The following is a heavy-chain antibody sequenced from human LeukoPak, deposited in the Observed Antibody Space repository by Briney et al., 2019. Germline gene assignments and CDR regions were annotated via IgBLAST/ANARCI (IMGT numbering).Heavy chain of an antibody. CDR1: GGSIKSNNW. CDR3: ARSSRYYYDSSGYYLEYFDY. Sequence: SGTLSLTCAVSGGSIKSNNWWSWVRQPPGKGLEWIGEIYHSGSTNYNPSLESRVTVSVDKSKNQFSLDLSSVTAADTAVYYCARSSRYYYDSSGYYLEYFDYWGQGTLVTVSS. V-gene: IGHV4-4*02. J-gene: IGHJ4*02. D-gene: IGHD3-22*01. CDR2: IYHSGST.